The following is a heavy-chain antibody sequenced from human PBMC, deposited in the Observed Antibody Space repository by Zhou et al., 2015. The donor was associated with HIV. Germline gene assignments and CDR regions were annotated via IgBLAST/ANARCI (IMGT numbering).Heavy chain of an antibody. CDR1: GYTFTDYL. Sequence: QVHLVQSGPEVKRPGASVKVSCKASGYTFTDYLMHWLRQAPGHGLEWMGWINPNNGATNYAQNFQGRVTMTRDTSISSAYMELRRLSFDDTAVYYCARGYNYDSSGYHDFDYWGQGALVTVSS. J-gene: IGHJ4*02. CDR2: INPNNGAT. D-gene: IGHD3-22*01. CDR3: ARGYNYDSSGYHDFDY. V-gene: IGHV1-2*02.